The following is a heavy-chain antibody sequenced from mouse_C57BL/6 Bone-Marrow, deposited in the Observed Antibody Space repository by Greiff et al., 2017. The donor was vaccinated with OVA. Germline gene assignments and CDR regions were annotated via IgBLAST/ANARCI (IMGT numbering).Heavy chain of an antibody. J-gene: IGHJ2*01. D-gene: IGHD2-2*01. CDR1: GYTFTSYW. V-gene: IGHV1-55*01. Sequence: QVQLQQSGAELVKPGASVKMSCKASGYTFTSYWITWVKQRPGQGLEWIGDIYPGSGSTNYNEKFKSKATLTVDTSSSTAYMQLSSLTSEDSAVYYCARMGDGYEYFDYWGQGTTLTVSS. CDR2: IYPGSGST. CDR3: ARMGDGYEYFDY.